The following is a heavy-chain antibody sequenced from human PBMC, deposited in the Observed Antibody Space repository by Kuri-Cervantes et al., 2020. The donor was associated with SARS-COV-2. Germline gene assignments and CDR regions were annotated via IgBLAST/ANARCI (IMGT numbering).Heavy chain of an antibody. CDR1: GYTFTGYY. J-gene: IGHJ4*02. CDR3: ATYRWVRGVRRYFDY. V-gene: IGHV1-24*01. Sequence: ASVKVSCKASGYTFTGYYMHWVRQAPGQGLEWMGGFDPEDGETIYAQKFQGRVTMTEDTSTDTAYMELSSLRSEDTAVYYCATYRWVRGVRRYFDYWGQGTLVTVSS. CDR2: FDPEDGET. D-gene: IGHD3-10*01.